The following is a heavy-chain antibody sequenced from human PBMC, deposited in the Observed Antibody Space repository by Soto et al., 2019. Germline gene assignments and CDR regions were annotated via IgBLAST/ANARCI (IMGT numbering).Heavy chain of an antibody. CDR2: IYDSGNT. V-gene: IGHV4-30-4*01. Sequence: QVQLQESGPGLVKPSQTLSLTCTVSGGSISDGAYYWSWIRQPPGKGLEWIGHIYDSGNTYNNPSPQSRLPLAVAPSENHFSLNLNSVTAADTAVYYCASGLSGDKVDQWGQGTLVTVST. CDR1: GGSISDGAYY. J-gene: IGHJ5*02. CDR3: ASGLSGDKVDQ. D-gene: IGHD2-21*01.